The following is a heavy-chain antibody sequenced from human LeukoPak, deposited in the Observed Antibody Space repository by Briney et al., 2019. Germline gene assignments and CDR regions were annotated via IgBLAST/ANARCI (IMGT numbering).Heavy chain of an antibody. CDR3: ARDRPGGSSLDY. V-gene: IGHV4-59*01. Sequence: SETLSLTCTVSGGSISRDYWSWIRQPPGKGLEWIGYIYYTGSTNYNPSLKSRVTISVDTSKNQFSLKLSSVTAADTAVYYCARDRPGGSSLDYWGQGTLVTVSS. D-gene: IGHD6-13*01. J-gene: IGHJ4*02. CDR2: IYYTGST. CDR1: GGSISRDY.